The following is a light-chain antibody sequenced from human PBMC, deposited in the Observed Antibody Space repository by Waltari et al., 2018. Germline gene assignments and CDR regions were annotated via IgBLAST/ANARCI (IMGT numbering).Light chain of an antibody. Sequence: QVNQAPISLSSSVGGRINLPFRASQNIVHYLNWHQQKPGKAPNLLIFGASNLLSGVPSRFSGSGSGTDFTLTISSLQPGDFATYYCQQSYTNPPTFGEGTKVEIK. CDR2: GAS. CDR1: QNIVHY. CDR3: QQSYTNPPT. V-gene: IGKV1-39*01. J-gene: IGKJ4*01.